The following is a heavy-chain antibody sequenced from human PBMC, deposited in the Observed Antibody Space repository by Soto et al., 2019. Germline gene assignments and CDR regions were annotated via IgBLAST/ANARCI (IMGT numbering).Heavy chain of an antibody. CDR1: GFTFSSYA. V-gene: IGHV3-23*01. CDR2: ISGSGGST. J-gene: IGHJ4*02. D-gene: IGHD5-12*01. Sequence: PGGSLILSCAASGFTFSSYAMSWVRPAPGKGLEWVSAISGSGGSTYYADSVKGRFTISRDNSKNTLYLQMNSLRAEDTAVYYCAREPYSGYASLPSKFDYWGQGTLVTVSS. CDR3: AREPYSGYASLPSKFDY.